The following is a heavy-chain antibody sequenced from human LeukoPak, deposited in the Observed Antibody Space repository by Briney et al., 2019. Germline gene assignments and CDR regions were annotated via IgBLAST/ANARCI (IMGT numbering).Heavy chain of an antibody. Sequence: SSETLSLTCAVYGGSFSGYYWSWIRQPPGKGLEWIGEINHSGSTNYNPSLKSRVTISVDTSKNQFSLKLSSVTAADTAVYYCARVLKRYSSSWYANYWGQGTLVTVPS. CDR1: GGSFSGYY. J-gene: IGHJ4*02. V-gene: IGHV4-34*01. CDR3: ARVLKRYSSSWYANY. CDR2: INHSGST. D-gene: IGHD6-13*01.